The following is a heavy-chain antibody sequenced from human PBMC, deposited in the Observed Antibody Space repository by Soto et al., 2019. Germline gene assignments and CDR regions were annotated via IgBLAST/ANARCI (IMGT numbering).Heavy chain of an antibody. CDR3: ARTYFYETTGYHPLGY. CDR1: GYSFSNYW. V-gene: IGHV5-51*01. J-gene: IGHJ4*02. CDR2: IYPGDSDT. Sequence: GESLKISCKGSGYSFSNYWIAWVRQMPGKGLEWMGIIYPGDSDTRYSPSFQGQVTISADKSISTAYLQWSSLKASDSAIYYCARTYFYETTGYHPLGYWGQGALVTVSS. D-gene: IGHD3-22*01.